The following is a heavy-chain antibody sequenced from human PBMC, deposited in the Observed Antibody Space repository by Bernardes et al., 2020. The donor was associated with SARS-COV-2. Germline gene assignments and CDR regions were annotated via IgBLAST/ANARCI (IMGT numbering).Heavy chain of an antibody. Sequence: GRSLRLFCAASGFPFSNFWMTWVRKAPGKGLEWVANIKQDGSEKYYVDSVKGRFTISSDSAKNSLYLQMNSLTAEDTAVYYCARLRPGYFDYWGHGALVTVSS. CDR1: GFPFSNFW. J-gene: IGHJ4*01. CDR2: IKQDGSEK. CDR3: ARLRPGYFDY. V-gene: IGHV3-7*01.